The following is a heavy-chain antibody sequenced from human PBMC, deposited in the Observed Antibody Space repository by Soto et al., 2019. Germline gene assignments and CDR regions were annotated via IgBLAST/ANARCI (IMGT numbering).Heavy chain of an antibody. V-gene: IGHV1-69*12. CDR2: IIPLFGTA. Sequence: QVQLVQSGAEVKKPGSSVKVSCKASGGTFSSYAISWVRQAPGQGLEWMGGIIPLFGTANYAQKFQGRVTMTADESTSTAYMELSSLRSEDTAVYYCAIVGAWYYYGSGCYGLFDYWGQGTLVTVSS. D-gene: IGHD3-10*01. CDR3: AIVGAWYYYGSGCYGLFDY. J-gene: IGHJ4*02. CDR1: GGTFSSYA.